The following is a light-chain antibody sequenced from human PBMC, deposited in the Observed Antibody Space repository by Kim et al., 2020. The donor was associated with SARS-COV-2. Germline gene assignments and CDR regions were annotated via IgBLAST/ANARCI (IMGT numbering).Light chain of an antibody. CDR1: NLGDKY. CDR2: QHT. V-gene: IGLV3-1*01. CDR3: QAWDNNAAV. Sequence: SVSPGQTVTITCSGSNLGDKYAYWYQKKSGLSPVLVIYQHTKRPSGISQRFSGSSSGNTATLTISRAQTMDEADYYCQAWDNNAAVFGGGTQLTVL. J-gene: IGLJ3*02.